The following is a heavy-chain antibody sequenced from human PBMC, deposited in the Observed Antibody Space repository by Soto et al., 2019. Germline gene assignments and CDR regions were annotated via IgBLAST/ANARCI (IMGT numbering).Heavy chain of an antibody. CDR2: IYPGDADA. CDR1: GYSFTSYW. J-gene: IGHJ3*02. D-gene: IGHD3-10*01. V-gene: IGHV5-51*01. CDR3: ARCRFGEMGDAFDI. Sequence: PGESLKISCKGSGYSFTSYWIGWVRQMPGKGLEWMGIIYPGDADARYIPSFQGQVTISVDKSISTAYLQWRSLKASDTAMYYCARCRFGEMGDAFDILGQGTMVTVSS.